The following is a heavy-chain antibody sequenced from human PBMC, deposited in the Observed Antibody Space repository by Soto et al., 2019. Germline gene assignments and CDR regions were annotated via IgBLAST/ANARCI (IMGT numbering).Heavy chain of an antibody. CDR3: GREGGYFDRSGSGVYHYYGVDV. V-gene: IGHV4-4*07. CDR1: GGPISPYY. Sequence: SETLSLTCTVSGGPISPYYWSWIRQPAGKGLEWIGRIYYTGSTNYNPPLKSRVSMSLDTARNQISLKVKSVTAADTAVYYCGREGGYFDRSGSGVYHYYGVDVWGRGTTVTVSS. CDR2: IYYTGST. J-gene: IGHJ6*02. D-gene: IGHD3-22*01.